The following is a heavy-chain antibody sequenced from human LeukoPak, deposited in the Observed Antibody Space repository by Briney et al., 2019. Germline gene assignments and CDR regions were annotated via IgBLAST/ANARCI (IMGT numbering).Heavy chain of an antibody. CDR1: GGSISSYY. CDR3: ARLEIVVVPAAIQVYYYYGMDV. D-gene: IGHD2-2*02. Sequence: SETLSLTCTVSGGSISSYYWSWIRQPPGKGLEWIGYIYYSGSTNYNPSLKSRVTISVDTSKNQFSLKLSSVTAADTAVYYCARLEIVVVPAAIQVYYYYGMDVWGQGTTVTVSS. V-gene: IGHV4-59*08. J-gene: IGHJ6*02. CDR2: IYYSGST.